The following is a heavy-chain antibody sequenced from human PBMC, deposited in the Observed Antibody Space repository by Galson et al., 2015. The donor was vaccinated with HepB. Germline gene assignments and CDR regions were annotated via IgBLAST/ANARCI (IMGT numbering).Heavy chain of an antibody. V-gene: IGHV1-18*01. D-gene: IGHD3-3*01. CDR1: GHTFSSYG. J-gene: IGHJ3*02. Sequence: SVKVSCKASGHTFSSYGINWVRQAPGQGLEWMGWISAHYGNRKYAQKLQGRVTMTTDTSTSTAYMELRGLRSDDTAVYYCAEGVVGDAFDIWGQGTMVTVSS. CDR2: ISAHYGNR. CDR3: AEGVVGDAFDI.